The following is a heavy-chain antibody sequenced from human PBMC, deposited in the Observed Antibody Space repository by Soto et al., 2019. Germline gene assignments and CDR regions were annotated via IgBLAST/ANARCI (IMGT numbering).Heavy chain of an antibody. CDR3: ARESLSGNTYYYDSSGPGPYYYYGMDV. CDR1: GGTFSSYA. J-gene: IGHJ6*02. V-gene: IGHV1-69*13. Sequence: SVKVSCKASGGTFSSYAISWVRQAPGQGLEWMGGIIPIFGTANYAQKFQGRVTITADESTSTAYMELSSLRSEDTAVYYCARESLSGNTYYYDSSGPGPYYYYGMDVWGQGTTVTVSS. D-gene: IGHD3-22*01. CDR2: IIPIFGTA.